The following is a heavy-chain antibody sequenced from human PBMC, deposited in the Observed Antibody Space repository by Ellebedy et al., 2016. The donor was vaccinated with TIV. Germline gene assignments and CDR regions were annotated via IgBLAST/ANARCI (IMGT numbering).Heavy chain of an antibody. J-gene: IGHJ4*02. D-gene: IGHD6-13*01. V-gene: IGHV3-23*01. CDR1: GLTFSSFA. Sequence: GESLKISXAASGLTFSSFAMNWVRQAPGKGLEWVSGISISGDSTYYADSVKGRFTISRDNSQNTLYLQMNSLRAEDTAVYYCAKGPRWQQLIPSLLDYWGQGTLVTVSS. CDR2: ISISGDST. CDR3: AKGPRWQQLIPSLLDY.